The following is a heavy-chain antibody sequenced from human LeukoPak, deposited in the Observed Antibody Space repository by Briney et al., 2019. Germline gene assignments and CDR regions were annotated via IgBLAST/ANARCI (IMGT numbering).Heavy chain of an antibody. V-gene: IGHV1-8*01. CDR1: GYTFTSYD. J-gene: IGHJ5*02. CDR2: MNPNSGNT. D-gene: IGHD3-22*01. Sequence: ASVKVSCKASGYTFTSYDINWVRQATGQGLEWMGWMNPNSGNTGYAQKFQGRVTMTRNTSISTAYMELSSLRSEDTAVYYCARRHYDSSGYPRFDPWGRGTLVTVSS. CDR3: ARRHYDSSGYPRFDP.